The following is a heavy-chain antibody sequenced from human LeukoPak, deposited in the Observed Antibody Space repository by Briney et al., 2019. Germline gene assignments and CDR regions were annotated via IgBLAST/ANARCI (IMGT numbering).Heavy chain of an antibody. CDR2: ISYDGSNK. D-gene: IGHD3-16*02. Sequence: GGSLRLSCAAPGFTFSSYGMHWVRQAPGKGLEWVAVISYDGSNKYYADSVKGRFTISRDNSKNTLYLQMNSLRAEDTAVYYCAKLGAPYDYVWGSYRQNSDNWGQGTLVTVSS. CDR1: GFTFSSYG. V-gene: IGHV3-30*18. CDR3: AKLGAPYDYVWGSYRQNSDN. J-gene: IGHJ4*02.